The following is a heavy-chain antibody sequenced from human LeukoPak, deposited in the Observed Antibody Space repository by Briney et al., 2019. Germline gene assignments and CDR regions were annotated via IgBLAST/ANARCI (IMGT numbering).Heavy chain of an antibody. CDR2: ISGSGGST. V-gene: IGHV3-23*01. D-gene: IGHD3-16*02. CDR3: AKLSGGPYLSFDY. CDR1: GFTFSSYG. J-gene: IGHJ4*02. Sequence: PGGSLRLSCAASGFTFSSYGMSWVRQAPGKGLEWVSAISGSGGSTYYADSVKGRFTISRDNSKNTLYLQMNSLRAEDTAVYYWAKLSGGPYLSFDYWAREPWSPSPQ.